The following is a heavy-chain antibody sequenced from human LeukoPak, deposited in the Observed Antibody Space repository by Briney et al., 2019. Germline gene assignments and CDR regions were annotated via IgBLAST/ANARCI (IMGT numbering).Heavy chain of an antibody. CDR1: GFTFSSYA. CDR3: AGLYSSSWYGPFDY. V-gene: IGHV3-23*01. Sequence: GGSLRLSCAASGFTFSSYAMSWVRQAPGKGLEWVSAISGSGGSTYYADSVKGRFTISRDNAKNSLYLQMNSLRAEDTAVYYCAGLYSSSWYGPFDYWGQGTLVTVSS. D-gene: IGHD6-13*01. J-gene: IGHJ4*02. CDR2: ISGSGGST.